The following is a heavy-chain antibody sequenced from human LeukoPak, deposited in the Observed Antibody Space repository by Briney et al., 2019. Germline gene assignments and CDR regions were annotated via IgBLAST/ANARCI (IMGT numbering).Heavy chain of an antibody. D-gene: IGHD2-2*01. J-gene: IGHJ6*03. CDR3: ARGPPTPRYCSSTSCSVYYYMDV. Sequence: ASVKVSCKASGYTFTSYGISWVRQAPGQGLEWMGGIIPIFGTANYAQKFQGRVTITADESTSTAYMELSSLRSEDTAVYYCARGPPTPRYCSSTSCSVYYYMDVWGKGTTVTVSS. V-gene: IGHV1-69*13. CDR2: IIPIFGTA. CDR1: GYTFTSYG.